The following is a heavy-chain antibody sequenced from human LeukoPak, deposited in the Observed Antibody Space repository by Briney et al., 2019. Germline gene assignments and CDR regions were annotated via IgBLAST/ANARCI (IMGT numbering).Heavy chain of an antibody. CDR3: ALLAVASDFDY. Sequence: GGSLRLSCAVSGFTFSSYEMNWVRQAPGKGLEWVSNIGSGGTTIYYADSVKGRFTISRDNAKNSLYLQMNSLRAEDTAVYYCALLAVASDFDYWGQGALVTVSS. V-gene: IGHV3-48*03. J-gene: IGHJ4*02. D-gene: IGHD6-19*01. CDR2: IGSGGTTI. CDR1: GFTFSSYE.